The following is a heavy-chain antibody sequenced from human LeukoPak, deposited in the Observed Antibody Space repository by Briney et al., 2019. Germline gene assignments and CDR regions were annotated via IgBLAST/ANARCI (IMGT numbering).Heavy chain of an antibody. CDR1: GFTVRSYY. V-gene: IGHV3-53*01. Sequence: PGGSLRLSCAASGFTVRSYYMSWVRQAPGKGLEWVLVIYSGGSTYYADSLKGRFTISRDNSNNTLYLQMNSLRAEDTAVYYCAGGGMATGETIDHDWGQGTLVTVSS. D-gene: IGHD5-24*01. CDR2: IYSGGST. J-gene: IGHJ4*02. CDR3: AGGGMATGETIDHD.